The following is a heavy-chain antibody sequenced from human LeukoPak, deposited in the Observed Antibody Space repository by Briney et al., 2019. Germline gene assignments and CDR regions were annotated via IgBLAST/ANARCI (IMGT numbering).Heavy chain of an antibody. CDR2: ISSSGITI. V-gene: IGHV3-48*03. Sequence: GGSLRLSCAASGFTFSSYEMNWVRQAPGKGLEWVSYISSSGITIYYADSVKGRFTISRDNAKNSLYLQMNSLRAEDTAVYYCACTTSYDFSSYYYYYMDVWGKGTTVTVSS. J-gene: IGHJ6*03. CDR1: GFTFSSYE. D-gene: IGHD3-3*01. CDR3: ACTTSYDFSSYYYYYMDV.